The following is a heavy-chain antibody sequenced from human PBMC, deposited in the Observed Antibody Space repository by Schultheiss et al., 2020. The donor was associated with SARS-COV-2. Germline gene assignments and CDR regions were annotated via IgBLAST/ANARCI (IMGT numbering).Heavy chain of an antibody. CDR2: INHSGST. J-gene: IGHJ5*02. Sequence: SQTLSLTCSVSGGSISSYYWSWIRQPPGKGLEWIGEINHSGSTNYNPSLKSRVTISVDTSKNQFSLKLSSVTAADTAVYYCARAKYDFWSNYNWFDPWGQGTLVTVSS. CDR3: ARAKYDFWSNYNWFDP. V-gene: IGHV4-34*01. CDR1: GGSISSYY. D-gene: IGHD3-3*01.